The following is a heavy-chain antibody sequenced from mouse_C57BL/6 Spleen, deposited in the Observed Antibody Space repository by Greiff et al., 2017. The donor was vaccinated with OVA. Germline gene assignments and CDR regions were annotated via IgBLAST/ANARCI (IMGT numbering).Heavy chain of an antibody. CDR2: IDPSDSET. J-gene: IGHJ1*03. Sequence: QVHVKQPGAELVRPGSSVKLSCKASGYTFTSYWMHWVKQRPIQGLEWIGNIDPSDSETHYNQKFKDKATLTVDKSSSTAYMQLSSLTSEDSAVYYCARLDDYGYFDVWGTGTTVTVSS. CDR1: GYTFTSYW. CDR3: ARLDDYGYFDV. D-gene: IGHD2-3*01. V-gene: IGHV1-52*01.